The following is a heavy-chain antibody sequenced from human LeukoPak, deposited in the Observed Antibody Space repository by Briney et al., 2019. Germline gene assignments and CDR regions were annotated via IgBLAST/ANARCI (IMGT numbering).Heavy chain of an antibody. J-gene: IGHJ4*02. CDR2: IYYSGST. Sequence: SETLSLTCTVSGGSISSSSYCWGWIRQPPGKGLEWIGSIYYSGSTYYNPSLKSRVTISVDTSKNQFSLKLTSVTAADTAVYYCARQGGYSGYDVDYWGQGTLVTVSS. CDR3: ARQGGYSGYDVDY. CDR1: GGSISSSSYC. D-gene: IGHD5-12*01. V-gene: IGHV4-39*01.